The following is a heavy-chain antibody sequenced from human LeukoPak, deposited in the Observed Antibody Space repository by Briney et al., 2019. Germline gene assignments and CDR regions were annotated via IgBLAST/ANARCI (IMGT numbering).Heavy chain of an antibody. Sequence: GGSLGLSCAASGFTFSSYAMHWVRQAPGKGLEWVSAISGSGGSTYYADSVKGRFTISRDNSKNTLYLQMNSLRAEDTAVYYCAKGYYGDYPKESLDYWGQGTLVTVSS. J-gene: IGHJ4*02. CDR2: ISGSGGST. CDR1: GFTFSSYA. CDR3: AKGYYGDYPKESLDY. D-gene: IGHD4-17*01. V-gene: IGHV3-23*01.